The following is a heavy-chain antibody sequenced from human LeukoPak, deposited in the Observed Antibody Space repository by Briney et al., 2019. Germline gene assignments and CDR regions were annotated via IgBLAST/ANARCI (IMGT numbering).Heavy chain of an antibody. D-gene: IGHD2-15*01. CDR1: GGSISSYY. Sequence: PSETLSLTRTVSGGSISSYYWSWIRQPPGKGLEWIGYIYYSGSTNYNPSLKSRVTISVDTSKNQFSLKLSSVTAADTAVYYCARHDCSGGSCYSSGAFDIWGQGTMVTVSS. V-gene: IGHV4-59*08. J-gene: IGHJ3*02. CDR2: IYYSGST. CDR3: ARHDCSGGSCYSSGAFDI.